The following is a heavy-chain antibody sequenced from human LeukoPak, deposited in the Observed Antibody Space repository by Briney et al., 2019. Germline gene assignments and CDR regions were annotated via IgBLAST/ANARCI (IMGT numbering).Heavy chain of an antibody. Sequence: ASVKVSCKASGYTFTSYYMHWVRQAPGQGLEWMGIINPSGGSTSYAQKFQGRVTMTRDTSTSTVYMGLSSQRSEDTAVYYCARVLAGSGGSCSAICGYFDYWGQGTLVTVSS. CDR1: GYTFTSYY. CDR2: INPSGGST. J-gene: IGHJ4*02. CDR3: ARVLAGSGGSCSAICGYFDY. D-gene: IGHD2-15*01. V-gene: IGHV1-46*03.